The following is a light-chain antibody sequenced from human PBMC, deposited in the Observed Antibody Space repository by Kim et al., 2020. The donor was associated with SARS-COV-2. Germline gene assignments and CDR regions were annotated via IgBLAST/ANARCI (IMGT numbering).Light chain of an antibody. CDR3: SAVPYV. CDR2: HVS. CDR1: SSDIGHYNY. V-gene: IGLV2-14*03. J-gene: IGLJ1*01. Sequence: QSALTQPASVSGSPGQSITISCTGSSSDIGHYNYVSWYQHRPGRAPKLVIFHVSERPSGVSDRFSGSKSGNTAFLTISGLQPEDESDYLKSAVPYVFGPGTKVTVL.